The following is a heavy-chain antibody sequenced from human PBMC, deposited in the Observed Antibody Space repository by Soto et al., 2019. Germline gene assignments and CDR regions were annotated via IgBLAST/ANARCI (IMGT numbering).Heavy chain of an antibody. J-gene: IGHJ4*02. CDR3: AREGVVVVVAGFDY. D-gene: IGHD2-15*01. CDR2: INAGNGNT. CDR1: GYTFTSYA. Sequence: GASVKVSCKASGYTFTSYAMHWVRQAPGQRLEWMGWINAGNGNTKYSQKFQGRVTITRDTSASTAYMELSSLRSEDTAVYYCAREGVVVVVAGFDYWGQGTLVTVSS. V-gene: IGHV1-3*01.